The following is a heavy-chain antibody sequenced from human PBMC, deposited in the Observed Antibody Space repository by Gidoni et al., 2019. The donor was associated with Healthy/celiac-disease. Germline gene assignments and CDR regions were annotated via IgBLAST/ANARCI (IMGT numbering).Heavy chain of an antibody. J-gene: IGHJ4*02. CDR1: GRSFSGYY. CDR2: INHSGST. V-gene: IGHV4-34*01. D-gene: IGHD5-12*01. CDR3: ARGERDGYNYHFDY. Sequence: QVQLQPWAAGLLKPSETLSLTCAVDGRSFSGYYWSWIRQPPGKGLEVIGEINHSGSTNYNPSIKSRVTISVDTSKNQFSLKLSSVTAADTAVYYCARGERDGYNYHFDYWGQGTLVTVSS.